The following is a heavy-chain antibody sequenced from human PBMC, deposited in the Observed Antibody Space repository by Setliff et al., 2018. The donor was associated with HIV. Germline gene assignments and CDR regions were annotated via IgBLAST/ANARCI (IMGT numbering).Heavy chain of an antibody. J-gene: IGHJ1*01. V-gene: IGHV1-24*01. D-gene: IGHD6-13*01. CDR3: ATDPGYSSTWYSESFQH. CDR1: GYTLTELS. Sequence: ASVKVSCKISGYTLTELSIHWVRQAPGKGLEWMGNFDPEDGETFYAQKFQGRLTMTEDTSTDTAYMELSSLRSDDTSMYYCATDPGYSSTWYSESFQHWGQGTVVTGSS. CDR2: FDPEDGET.